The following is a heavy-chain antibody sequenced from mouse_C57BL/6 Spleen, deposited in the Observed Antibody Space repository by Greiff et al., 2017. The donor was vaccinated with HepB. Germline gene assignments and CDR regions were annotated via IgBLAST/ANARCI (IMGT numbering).Heavy chain of an antibody. J-gene: IGHJ3*01. Sequence: VKLQQPGAELVKPGASVKMSCKASGYTFTSYWITWVKQRPGQGLEWIGDIYPGSGSTNYNEKFKRKATLTVDTSSSTAYMQLSSLTSEDSAVYYCARKGQTGPAGFAYWGQGTLVTVSA. V-gene: IGHV1-55*01. CDR2: IYPGSGST. CDR3: ARKGQTGPAGFAY. D-gene: IGHD4-1*01. CDR1: GYTFTSYW.